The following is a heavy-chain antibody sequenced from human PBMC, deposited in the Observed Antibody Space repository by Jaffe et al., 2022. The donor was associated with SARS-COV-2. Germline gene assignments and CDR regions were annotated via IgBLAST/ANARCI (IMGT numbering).Heavy chain of an antibody. CDR2: INPNSGGT. V-gene: IGHV1-2*02. CDR1: GYTFTGYY. D-gene: IGHD2-2*01. Sequence: QVQLVQSGAEVKKPGASVKVSCKASGYTFTGYYMHWVRQAPGQGLEWMGWINPNSGGTNYAQKFQGRVTMTRDTSISTAYMELSRLRSDDTAVYYCARDETITRRPADGMDVWGQGTTVTVSS. J-gene: IGHJ6*02. CDR3: ARDETITRRPADGMDV.